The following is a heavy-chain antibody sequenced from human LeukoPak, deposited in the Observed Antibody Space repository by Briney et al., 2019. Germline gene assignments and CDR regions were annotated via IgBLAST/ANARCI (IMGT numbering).Heavy chain of an antibody. D-gene: IGHD1-14*01. J-gene: IGHJ6*03. CDR1: GFTFSSYG. CDR3: ARGTNLYYYYYYMDV. CDR2: IWYDGSNK. Sequence: PGRSLRLSCAASGFTFSSYGMHWVRQAPGKGLEWVAVIWYDGSNKYYADSVKGRFTISRDKSKNTLYLQINSLRAEDTAVYYCARGTNLYYYYYYMDVWGKGTTVTVSS. V-gene: IGHV3-33*01.